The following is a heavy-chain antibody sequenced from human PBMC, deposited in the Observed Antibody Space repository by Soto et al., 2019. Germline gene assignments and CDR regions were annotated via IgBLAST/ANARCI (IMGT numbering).Heavy chain of an antibody. CDR2: IYHSGST. CDR1: GGSISSSXX. D-gene: IGHD4-17*01. J-gene: IGHJ4*02. Sequence: QVQLQESGPGLVKPSGTLSLTCAVSGGSISSSXXXSXVRQPPGKGLEWIGEIYHSGSTNYNPSLKSRVTISVDKSKNQFSLKLSSVTAADTAVYYCARDSRYGDYVYFDYWGQGTLVTVSS. CDR3: ARDSRYGDYVYFDY. V-gene: IGHV4-4*02.